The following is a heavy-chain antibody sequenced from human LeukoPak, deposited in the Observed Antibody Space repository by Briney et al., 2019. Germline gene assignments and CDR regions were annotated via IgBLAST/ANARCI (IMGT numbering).Heavy chain of an antibody. CDR2: LIPIFGTA. CDR3: ARDYYYDSSGYL. J-gene: IGHJ5*02. CDR1: GGTFSSYA. Sequence: ASVKVSFKGSGGTFSSYASSWVRQAPGQGLEWMGWLIPIFGTANYAQKFQGRVTITADESTSTAYMELSSLRSEDTAVYYCARDYYYDSSGYLWGQGTLVTVSS. V-gene: IGHV1-69*01. D-gene: IGHD3-22*01.